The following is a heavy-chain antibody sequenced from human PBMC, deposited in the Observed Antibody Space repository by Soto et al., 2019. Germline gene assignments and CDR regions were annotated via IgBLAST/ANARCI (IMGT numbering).Heavy chain of an antibody. CDR3: AASCVSCGGFNYYGMDV. V-gene: IGHV4-31*03. CDR2: IYYSGST. Sequence: QVKLQESGPGLVKPSQTLSLTCTVSGGSISSGGYYWSWIRQHPGKGLEWIGYIYYSGSTYYNPSLKSRVSISVDTSKNQFSLKLSSVTAADTAVYYCAASCVSCGGFNYYGMDVWGQGTTVTVSS. CDR1: GGSISSGGYY. D-gene: IGHD2-21*01. J-gene: IGHJ6*02.